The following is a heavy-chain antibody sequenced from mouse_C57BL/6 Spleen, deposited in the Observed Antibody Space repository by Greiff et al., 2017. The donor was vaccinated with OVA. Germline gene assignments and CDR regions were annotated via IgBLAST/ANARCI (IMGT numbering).Heavy chain of an antibody. V-gene: IGHV5-4*01. CDR2: ISDGGSYT. CDR3: ARERRYYYGSSHWYFDV. D-gene: IGHD1-1*01. CDR1: GFTFSSYA. J-gene: IGHJ1*03. Sequence: EVQLVESGGGLVKPGGSLKLSCAASGFTFSSYAMSWVRQTPEKRLEWVATISDGGSYTYYPDNVKGRFTISRDNAKNNLYLQMSHLKSEDTAMYYCARERRYYYGSSHWYFDVWGTGTTVTVSS.